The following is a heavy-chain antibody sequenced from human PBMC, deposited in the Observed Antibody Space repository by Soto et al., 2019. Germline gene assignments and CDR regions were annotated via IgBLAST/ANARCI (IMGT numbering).Heavy chain of an antibody. CDR1: GFTFSNYW. CDR3: ARAVRSGSYPYYYYGMDV. D-gene: IGHD3-10*01. V-gene: IGHV3-74*01. Sequence: EVQVVESGGGLVQPGGSLRLSCAASGFTFSNYWIHWVRQAPGKGLEWVSRINSDGTSTSYADSVKGRFTISRDNAKNTLYRQMNSLRVEDTAVYYCARAVRSGSYPYYYYGMDVWGQGTTVTVSS. J-gene: IGHJ6*02. CDR2: INSDGTST.